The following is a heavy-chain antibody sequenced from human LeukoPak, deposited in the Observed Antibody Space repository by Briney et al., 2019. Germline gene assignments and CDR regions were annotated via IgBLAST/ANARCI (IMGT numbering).Heavy chain of an antibody. CDR3: AKGDFHYSAVVTPSYAFDI. Sequence: PGGSLRLSCAASGFTFSSYAMSWVRQAPGKGLEWVSAISGSGGSTYYADSVKGRFTISRDNSKNTLYLQMNSLRAEDTAVYYCAKGDFHYSAVVTPSYAFDIWGQGTMVTVSS. V-gene: IGHV3-23*01. J-gene: IGHJ3*02. CDR1: GFTFSSYA. D-gene: IGHD2-21*02. CDR2: ISGSGGST.